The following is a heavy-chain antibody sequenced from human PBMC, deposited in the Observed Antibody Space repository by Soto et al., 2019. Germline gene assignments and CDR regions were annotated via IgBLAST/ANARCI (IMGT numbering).Heavy chain of an antibody. CDR3: ARDTRLARYDILTCRPIPFDP. CDR1: GFTFSSYS. D-gene: IGHD3-9*01. V-gene: IGHV3-21*01. Sequence: GGSLRLSCAASGFTFSSYSMNWVRQAPGKGLEWVSSISSSSSYIYYADSVKGRFTISRDNANNSLYLQMNSLRAEDSAVYYLARDTRLARYDILTCRPIPFDPWGQGTLVTVSS. CDR2: ISSSSSYI. J-gene: IGHJ5*02.